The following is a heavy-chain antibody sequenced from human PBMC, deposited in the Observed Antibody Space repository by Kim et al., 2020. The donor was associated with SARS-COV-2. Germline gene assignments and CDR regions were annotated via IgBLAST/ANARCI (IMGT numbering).Heavy chain of an antibody. V-gene: IGHV4-34*01. CDR2: INHSGST. J-gene: IGHJ6*02. Sequence: SETLSLTCAVYGGSFSGYYWSWIRQPPGKGLEWIGEINHSGSTNYNPSLKSRVTISVDTSKNQFSLKLSSVTAADTAVYYCARADIVVVPAAIGPPNYYYYGMDVWGQGTTVTVSS. CDR3: ARADIVVVPAAIGPPNYYYYGMDV. CDR1: GGSFSGYY. D-gene: IGHD2-2*01.